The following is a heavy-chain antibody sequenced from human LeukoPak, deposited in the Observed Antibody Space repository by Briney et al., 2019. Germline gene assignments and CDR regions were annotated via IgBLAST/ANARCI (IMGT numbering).Heavy chain of an antibody. Sequence: GGSLRLSCVASGFIVSDKYVHWVRQAPGKGLEWVSVIFSGGSTYYTDSVKGRFTISRDNSKNTLYLQMNSLRAEDTAVYYCAKDPLGSSRYFDYWGQGTLVTVSS. J-gene: IGHJ4*02. CDR3: AKDPLGSSRYFDY. V-gene: IGHV3-53*01. CDR1: GFIVSDKY. D-gene: IGHD2-2*01. CDR2: IFSGGST.